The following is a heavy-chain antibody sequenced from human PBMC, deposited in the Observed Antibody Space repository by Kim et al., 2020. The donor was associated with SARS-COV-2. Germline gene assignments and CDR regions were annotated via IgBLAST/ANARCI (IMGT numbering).Heavy chain of an antibody. Sequence: LSLTCAASGFTFSAYWMHWVRQAPGKGLVWVSRTNSDDRSTSYADSVKGRFTISRDNAKNTLYLQMNSLRAEDTALYFCARGGYYYTDAFHIWGQGT. CDR2: TNSDDRST. CDR1: GFTFSAYW. J-gene: IGHJ3*02. CDR3: ARGGYYYTDAFHI. V-gene: IGHV3-74*01. D-gene: IGHD3-22*01.